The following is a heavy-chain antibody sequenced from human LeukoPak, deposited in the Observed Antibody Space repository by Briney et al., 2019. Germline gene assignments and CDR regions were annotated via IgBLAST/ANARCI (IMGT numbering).Heavy chain of an antibody. D-gene: IGHD6-13*01. CDR3: ARHWETSSWYVDY. J-gene: IGHJ4*02. Sequence: SETLSLTCTVSGGSISSYYRSWIRQPPGEGLEWIGYIYYSGSTNYNPSLKSRVTISVDTSKNQLSLKLSSVTAADTAVYYCARHWETSSWYVDYWGQGTLVTVSS. CDR1: GGSISSYY. V-gene: IGHV4-59*08. CDR2: IYYSGST.